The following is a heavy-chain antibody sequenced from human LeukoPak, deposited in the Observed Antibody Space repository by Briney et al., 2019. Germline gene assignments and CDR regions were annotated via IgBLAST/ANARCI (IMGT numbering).Heavy chain of an antibody. V-gene: IGHV3-23*01. D-gene: IGHD3-10*01. CDR3: AKEGGDVLLWFGELLPRIYFDY. J-gene: IGHJ4*02. CDR1: GFTFSSYA. CDR2: ISGSGGST. Sequence: GGSLRLSCAASGFTFSSYAMSWVRQAPGKGLEWVSAISGSGGSTYYADSVKGRFTISRDNSKNTLYLQMNSLRAEDTAVYYCAKEGGDVLLWFGELLPRIYFDYWGQGTPVTVSS.